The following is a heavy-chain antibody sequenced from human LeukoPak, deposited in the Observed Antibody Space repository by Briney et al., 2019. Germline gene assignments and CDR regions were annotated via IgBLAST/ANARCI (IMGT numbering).Heavy chain of an antibody. CDR3: ARADGSGWFSAFDY. D-gene: IGHD6-19*01. V-gene: IGHV4-34*01. CDR2: INHSGST. Sequence: SETLSLTCAVYGGSLSGYYWSWIRQPPGKGLEWIGEINHSGSTNYNPSLKSRVTISVDTSKNQFSLKLSSVTAADTAVYYCARADGSGWFSAFDYWGQGTLVTVSS. CDR1: GGSLSGYY. J-gene: IGHJ4*02.